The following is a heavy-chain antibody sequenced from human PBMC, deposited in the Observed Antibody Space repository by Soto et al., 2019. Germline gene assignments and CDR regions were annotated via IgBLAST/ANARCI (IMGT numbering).Heavy chain of an antibody. J-gene: IGHJ5*02. CDR1: GYFFAGYW. V-gene: IGHV5-51*01. CDR3: ARQGAAVPTVPLIWFDP. Sequence: VQLVQSGTEVKKPGASLQISCKGSGYFFAGYWIAWVRQLPGKGLGWMGIIYPDNSDTKYSRSFQGQVTISADKSGSTAYLQWSSLKASETAIYYCARQGAAVPTVPLIWFDPWGQGTRVPVSS. CDR2: IYPDNSDT. D-gene: IGHD6-13*01.